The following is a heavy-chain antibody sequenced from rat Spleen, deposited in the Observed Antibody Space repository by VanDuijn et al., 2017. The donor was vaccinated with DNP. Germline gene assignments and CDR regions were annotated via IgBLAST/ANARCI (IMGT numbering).Heavy chain of an antibody. CDR1: GYTFTSYH. V-gene: IGHV1-43*01. Sequence: QVQLQQSGGELAKPGSSVKMACKASGYTFTSYHISWIKQTTGQGLEYIGYINTGSGGTNYNEKFKGKATLTVDKSSNTALMQLSSLTPDDSAVYYCARVRIYNYDGYYAMDAWGQGTSVTVSS. CDR3: ARVRIYNYDGYYAMDA. CDR2: INTGSGGT. D-gene: IGHD1-12*02. J-gene: IGHJ4*01.